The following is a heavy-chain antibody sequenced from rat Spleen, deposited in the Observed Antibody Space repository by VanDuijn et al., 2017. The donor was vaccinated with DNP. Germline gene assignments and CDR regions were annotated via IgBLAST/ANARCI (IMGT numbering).Heavy chain of an antibody. CDR3: VFGIGY. Sequence: QVQVKESGPGLVQPSQTLSLTCTVSGFSFTSYTVTWVRQPPGQGLEWIAAMSNGGSTYYNSTLKSRLSLSWDTSKTQLFLKINSRRTEDTAMYFGVFGIGYWGQGVMVTVSS. CDR1: GFSFTSYT. J-gene: IGHJ2*01. V-gene: IGHV2-6*01. D-gene: IGHD1-11*01. CDR2: MSNGGST.